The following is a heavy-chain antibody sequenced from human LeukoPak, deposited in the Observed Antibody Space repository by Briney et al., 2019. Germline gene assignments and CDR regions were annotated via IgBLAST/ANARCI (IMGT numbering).Heavy chain of an antibody. D-gene: IGHD7-27*01. CDR1: GGTFSSYA. CDR2: IIPFFGTA. J-gene: IGHJ4*02. Sequence: ASVKVSCKASGGTFSSYAISWVRQAPGQGLEWMGGIIPFFGTANYAQKFQGRVTITADESTSTAYMELSSLRSEDTAVYYCARDLGGVLTGEEEGGFDYWGQGTLVTVSS. CDR3: ARDLGGVLTGEEEGGFDY. V-gene: IGHV1-69*01.